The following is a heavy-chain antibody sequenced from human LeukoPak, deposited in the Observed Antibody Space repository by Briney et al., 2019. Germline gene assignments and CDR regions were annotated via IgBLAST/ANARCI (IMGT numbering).Heavy chain of an antibody. CDR2: IIPIFGTA. CDR3: ARSSTPPRVWFDP. Sequence: SVKVSCKSSGGTFSSYAISWVRHAPGQGLEWMGGIIPIFGTANYAQKFQGRDTITTDESTSTAYMELSSRRSEDTAVYYCARSSTPPRVWFDPWGQGTLVTVS. V-gene: IGHV1-69*05. CDR1: GGTFSSYA. D-gene: IGHD1-14*01. J-gene: IGHJ5*02.